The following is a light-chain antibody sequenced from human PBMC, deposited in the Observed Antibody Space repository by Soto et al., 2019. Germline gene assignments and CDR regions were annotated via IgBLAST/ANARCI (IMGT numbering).Light chain of an antibody. Sequence: VTQSPATLSLSPGERATLSCRASQSLSNNIYLAWYQQKPGQAPRLLIYDASSRATGIPARFSGSGSGTDFTLTISGLQAEDFAVYYCQQYGNWPQTFGQGTKVDIK. CDR1: QSLSNNIY. V-gene: IGKV3-20*01. CDR3: QQYGNWPQT. CDR2: DAS. J-gene: IGKJ1*01.